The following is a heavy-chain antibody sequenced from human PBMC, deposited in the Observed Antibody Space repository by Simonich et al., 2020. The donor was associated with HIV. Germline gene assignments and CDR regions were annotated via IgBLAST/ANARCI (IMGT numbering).Heavy chain of an antibody. CDR2: ISCSGGST. D-gene: IGHD2-21*02. CDR3: AKATYCGGDCSNSYYFDY. CDR1: GFTFSSYA. Sequence: EVQLLESGGGLVQPGGSLRLSCAASGFTFSSYAMSWVRQAPGKGLEWVSAISCSGGSTYYADSVKGRVTISGDKSKNTLYLQMNSLRAEDTAVYYCAKATYCGGDCSNSYYFDYWGQGTLVTVSS. J-gene: IGHJ4*02. V-gene: IGHV3-23*01.